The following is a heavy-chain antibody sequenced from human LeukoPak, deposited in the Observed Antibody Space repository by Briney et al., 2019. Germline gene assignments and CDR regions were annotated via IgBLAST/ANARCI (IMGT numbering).Heavy chain of an antibody. V-gene: IGHV3-23*01. CDR2: INTRGDRT. D-gene: IGHD2-21*02. Sequence: GGSLRLSCAASGFTFKNYGMAWVRQAPGKGLEWGSTINTRGDRTYYADYVKGLLTVAGDNSKNMMYLEINSLRAEETAVYYCTKREDCGGDCPYSFDNWGQGTLVTVSS. J-gene: IGHJ4*02. CDR3: TKREDCGGDCPYSFDN. CDR1: GFTFKNYG.